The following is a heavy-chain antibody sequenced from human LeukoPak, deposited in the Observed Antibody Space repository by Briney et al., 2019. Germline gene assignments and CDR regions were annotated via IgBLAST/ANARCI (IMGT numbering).Heavy chain of an antibody. CDR2: IRSKANSYVT. Sequence: GGSLRLSCAASGFTFSGSAMHWVRQASGKGLESIGRIRSKANSYVTAYAASVTGRFTISRDDSRNTLYLQMNSLRAEDTAVYYCARAVGDVWGQGTTVTVSS. CDR3: ARAVGDV. V-gene: IGHV3-73*01. CDR1: GFTFSGSA. J-gene: IGHJ6*02.